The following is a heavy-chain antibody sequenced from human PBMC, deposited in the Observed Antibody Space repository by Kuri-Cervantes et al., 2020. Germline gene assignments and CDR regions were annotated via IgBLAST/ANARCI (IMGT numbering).Heavy chain of an antibody. Sequence: ASVKVSCKASGYTFTSYAMHWVRQAPGQRLEWMGWINAGNGNTKYSQKFQGRVTITRDTSASTAYMELSSLRSEDTAVYYCAKDQGYYDILTGYYPVHAPDYWGQGTLVTVSS. J-gene: IGHJ4*02. D-gene: IGHD3-9*01. CDR3: AKDQGYYDILTGYYPVHAPDY. CDR2: INAGNGNT. V-gene: IGHV1-3*01. CDR1: GYTFTSYA.